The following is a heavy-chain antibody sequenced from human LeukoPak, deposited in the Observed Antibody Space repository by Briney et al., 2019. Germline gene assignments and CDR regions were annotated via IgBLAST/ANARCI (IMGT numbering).Heavy chain of an antibody. Sequence: SETLSLTCTVSGGSISSYYWSWIRQPPGKGLERIGYIYYSGSTNYNPSLKSRVTISVDTSKNQFSLKLSSVTAADTAVYYCARRKNYDILTGAFDYWGQGTLVTVSS. CDR2: IYYSGST. CDR3: ARRKNYDILTGAFDY. J-gene: IGHJ4*02. CDR1: GGSISSYY. D-gene: IGHD3-9*01. V-gene: IGHV4-59*08.